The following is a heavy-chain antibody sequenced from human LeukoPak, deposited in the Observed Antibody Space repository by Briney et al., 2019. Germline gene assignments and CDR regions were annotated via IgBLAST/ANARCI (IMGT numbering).Heavy chain of an antibody. J-gene: IGHJ5*02. D-gene: IGHD3-16*02. CDR3: ARGRDQYYDYVWGSYHP. CDR2: INTNTGNP. V-gene: IGHV7-4-1*02. Sequence: ASVKVSCTASGYTFTGYYMHWVRQAPGQGLEWMGWINTNTGNPTYAQGFTGRFVFSLDTSVSTAYLQISSLKAEDTAVYYCARGRDQYYDYVWGSYHPWGQGTLVTVSS. CDR1: GYTFTGYY.